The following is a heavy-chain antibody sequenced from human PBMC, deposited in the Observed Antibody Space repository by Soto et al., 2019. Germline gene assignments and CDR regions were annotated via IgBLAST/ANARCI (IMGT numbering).Heavy chain of an antibody. CDR1: GFTFSSYS. CDR3: ARDQSDYYDFWSGPDAFDI. V-gene: IGHV3-21*01. D-gene: IGHD3-3*01. CDR2: ISSSSSYI. J-gene: IGHJ3*02. Sequence: GGSLRLSCAASGFTFSSYSMNRVRQAPGKGLEWVSSISSSSSYIYYADSVKGRFTISRDNAKNSLYLQMNSLRAEDTAVYYCARDQSDYYDFWSGPDAFDIWGQGTMVTVSS.